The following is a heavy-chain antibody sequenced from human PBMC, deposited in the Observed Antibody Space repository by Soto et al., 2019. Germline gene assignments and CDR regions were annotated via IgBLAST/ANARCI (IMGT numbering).Heavy chain of an antibody. Sequence: EVQLVESGGGLIQPGGSLRLCCAASGFTVSSNYMSWVRQAPGKGLEWVSVIYSGGSTYYADSVKGRFTISRDNSKNTVYLQMNSLRAEDTAVYYCARGSLGMITPFAPWGQGTLVTVSS. D-gene: IGHD3-16*01. J-gene: IGHJ5*02. CDR3: ARGSLGMITPFAP. CDR2: IYSGGST. CDR1: GFTVSSNY. V-gene: IGHV3-53*01.